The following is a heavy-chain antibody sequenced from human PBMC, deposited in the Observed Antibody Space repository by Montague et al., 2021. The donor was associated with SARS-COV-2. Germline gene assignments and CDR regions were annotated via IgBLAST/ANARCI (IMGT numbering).Heavy chain of an antibody. CDR3: ARDSTYSSGEFFDY. J-gene: IGHJ4*02. Sequence: SLRLSCAASGFTFSSYSMNWVRQAPGKGLEWVSSISSSSSYIHYADSVKGRFTISRDNAKNSLYLQMNSLRAEDTAVYYCARDSTYSSGEFFDYWGQGTLVTVSS. V-gene: IGHV3-21*01. D-gene: IGHD6-19*01. CDR2: ISSSSSYI. CDR1: GFTFSSYS.